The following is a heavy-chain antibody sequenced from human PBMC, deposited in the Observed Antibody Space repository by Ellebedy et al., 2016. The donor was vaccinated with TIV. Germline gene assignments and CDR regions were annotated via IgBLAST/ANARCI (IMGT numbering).Heavy chain of an antibody. D-gene: IGHD3-3*01. V-gene: IGHV1-3*04. CDR1: RHTFTSYG. CDR2: INTGNGNT. J-gene: IGHJ6*02. Sequence: ASVKVSXKASRHTFTSYGIHWVRQGPGQRLEWMGWINTGNGNTKYSQKFQGRVTITRDTSASTAYMELSSLMSEDTAVYYCATREWQDPMDVWGQGTTVTVSS. CDR3: ATREWQDPMDV.